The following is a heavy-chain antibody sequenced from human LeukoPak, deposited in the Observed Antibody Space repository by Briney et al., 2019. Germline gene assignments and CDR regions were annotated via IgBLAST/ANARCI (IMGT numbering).Heavy chain of an antibody. CDR3: AKDQDYYDSVDAFDI. D-gene: IGHD3-22*01. CDR1: GFSFSSYA. Sequence: GGSLRLSCAASGFSFSSYAMTWVRQAPGKGLEWVSAISGSGGSTYYADSVKGRFTISRDNSKNTLYLQMNSLRAEGTAVYYCAKDQDYYDSVDAFDIWGQGTMVTVSS. V-gene: IGHV3-23*01. J-gene: IGHJ3*02. CDR2: ISGSGGST.